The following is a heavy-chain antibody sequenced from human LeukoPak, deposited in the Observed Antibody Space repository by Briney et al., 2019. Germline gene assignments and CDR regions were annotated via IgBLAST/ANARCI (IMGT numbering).Heavy chain of an antibody. Sequence: SGGSLRLSCAASGFTFSSYAMSWVRQAPGKGLEWVSAISGSGGSTYYADSVKGRFTISRDNSKNTLYLQMNSLRAEDTAVYYCAGDSSGYYYGTNDYWGQGTLATVSS. CDR2: ISGSGGST. V-gene: IGHV3-23*01. D-gene: IGHD3-22*01. CDR1: GFTFSSYA. CDR3: AGDSSGYYYGTNDY. J-gene: IGHJ4*02.